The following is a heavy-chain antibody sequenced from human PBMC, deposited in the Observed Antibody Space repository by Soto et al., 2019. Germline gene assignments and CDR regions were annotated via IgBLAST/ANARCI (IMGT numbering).Heavy chain of an antibody. CDR1: CDSIINRSYY. J-gene: IGHJ4*02. CDR2: IYYSGST. V-gene: IGHV4-39*01. CDR3: ARQRTSVVTQAYFVS. D-gene: IGHD2-21*02. Sequence: PSETQSLASPVTCDSIINRSYYWGWIPQPPGKGLEWIGSIYYSGSTYNNPSLKSRVSMSVYTSKNQFSLKLRSVTAADTALYYCARQRTSVVTQAYFVSWGQGSLVTV.